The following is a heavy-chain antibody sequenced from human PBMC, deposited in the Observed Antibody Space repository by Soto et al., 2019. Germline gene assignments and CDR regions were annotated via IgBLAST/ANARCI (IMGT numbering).Heavy chain of an antibody. CDR2: ISTKSGNT. D-gene: IGHD3-3*01. CDR1: GYTFANYD. CDR3: ARSYFDSWTEYSNPVKY. Sequence: QVQLLQSAAEVKKPGASVKVSCKASGYTFANYDISWVRQAPGQGLEWMGWISTKSGNTDYAQNVKGRVTVPADSSTTTVHMELRSLRSDDTAVYYFARSYFDSWTEYSNPVKYWGQGTLVAVSS. V-gene: IGHV1-18*04. J-gene: IGHJ4*02.